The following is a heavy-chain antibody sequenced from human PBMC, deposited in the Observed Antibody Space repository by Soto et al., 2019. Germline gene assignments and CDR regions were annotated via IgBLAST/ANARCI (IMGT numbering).Heavy chain of an antibody. CDR3: ARADTAMNTPFDY. J-gene: IGHJ4*02. V-gene: IGHV4-59*12. Sequence: SETLSLTCTVSGGSISNFYWSWIRQPPGKGLEWIGYVDYSGTANYNPSLKSRVSMSVDTSKNQLSLKVTSVTAADTAMYYCARADTAMNTPFDYWGQGTLVTVSS. CDR1: GGSISNFY. CDR2: VDYSGTA. D-gene: IGHD5-18*01.